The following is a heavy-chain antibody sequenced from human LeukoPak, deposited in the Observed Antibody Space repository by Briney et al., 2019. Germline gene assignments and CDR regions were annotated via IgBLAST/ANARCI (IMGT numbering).Heavy chain of an antibody. V-gene: IGHV4-38-2*02. J-gene: IGHJ3*02. CDR1: GYSISSGYY. CDR3: ARAGGSSWSDAFDI. D-gene: IGHD6-13*01. Sequence: SDTLSLTCTVSGYSISSGYYWGWIRQPPGKGLEWIGSIYHSGSTYYNPSLKSRVTISGDTSKNKFSLKLSSVTAADTAVYYCARAGGSSWSDAFDIWGQGTMVTVSS. CDR2: IYHSGST.